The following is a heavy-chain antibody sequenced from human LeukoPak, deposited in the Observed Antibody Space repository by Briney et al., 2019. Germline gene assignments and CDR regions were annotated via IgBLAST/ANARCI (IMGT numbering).Heavy chain of an antibody. D-gene: IGHD6-6*01. V-gene: IGHV1-69*01. CDR1: GGTFSSYA. CDR3: AREPEYSSSFYYYYGMDV. CDR2: ITPIFGTA. J-gene: IGHJ6*02. Sequence: ASVKVSCKASGGTFSSYAISWVRQAPGQGLEWMGGITPIFGTANYAQKFQGRVTITADESTSTAYMELSSLRSEDTAVYYCAREPEYSSSFYYYYGMDVWGQGTTVTVSS.